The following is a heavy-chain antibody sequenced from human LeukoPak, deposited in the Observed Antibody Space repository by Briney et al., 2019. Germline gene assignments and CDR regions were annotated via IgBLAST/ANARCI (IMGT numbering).Heavy chain of an antibody. V-gene: IGHV4-59*08. J-gene: IGHJ4*02. D-gene: IGHD6-13*01. CDR2: IHYSGST. CDR1: GGSINNYY. Sequence: PPETLSLTCTVSGGSINNYYWSWIRQPPGKGLEWIGYIHYSGSTNYNPSLKSRATISVDTSKSQFSLKLSSVTAADTAIYYCARGYSSSWYYFDYWGQGTLVTVSS. CDR3: ARGYSSSWYYFDY.